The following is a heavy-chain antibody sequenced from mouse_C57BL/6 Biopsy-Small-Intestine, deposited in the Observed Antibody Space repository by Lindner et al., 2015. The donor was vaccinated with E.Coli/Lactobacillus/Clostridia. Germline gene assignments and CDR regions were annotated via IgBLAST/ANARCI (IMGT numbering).Heavy chain of an antibody. CDR3: AREGHYYGSDAMDY. V-gene: IGHV1-75*01. J-gene: IGHJ4*01. CDR2: IFPGSDRT. CDR1: GYTFTDYY. D-gene: IGHD1-1*01. Sequence: VQLQESGPELVKPGASVKISCKASGYTFTDYYINWVIQRPGQGLEWIGWIFPGSDRTYYSEKFKDKATLIVDKSSSTAYMLLSRLTSEDSAVYFCAREGHYYGSDAMDYWGQGTSVTVSS.